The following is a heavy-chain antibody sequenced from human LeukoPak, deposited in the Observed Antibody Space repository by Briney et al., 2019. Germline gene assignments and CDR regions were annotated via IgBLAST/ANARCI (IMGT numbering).Heavy chain of an antibody. D-gene: IGHD3-22*01. CDR1: GFTLSSYS. CDR3: AKDPYYYDSISPGAFDI. J-gene: IGHJ3*02. V-gene: IGHV3-23*01. CDR2: MSGSDTGS. Sequence: GGSLRLSCVASGFTLSSYSMSWVRQAPGKGLEWVSAMSGSDTGSWYADSVKGRFTISRDNSKNTLYLQMNSLRAEDTAVYYCAKDPYYYDSISPGAFDIWGQGTMVTVSS.